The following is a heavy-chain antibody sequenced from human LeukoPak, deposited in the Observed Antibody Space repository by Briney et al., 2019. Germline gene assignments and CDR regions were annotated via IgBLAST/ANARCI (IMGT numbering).Heavy chain of an antibody. CDR3: ARGNAGGDY. V-gene: IGHV3-72*01. CDR1: GFTFSSYW. CDR2: IRDKPNSYTT. J-gene: IGHJ4*02. D-gene: IGHD1-1*01. Sequence: GGSLRLSCAASGFTFSSYWMSWGRQAPGKRLEWVGRIRDKPNSYTTEYAASVKGRFTISRDDSKNSVFLQMNSLKTEDTAVYYCARGNAGGDYWGRGTLVTVSS.